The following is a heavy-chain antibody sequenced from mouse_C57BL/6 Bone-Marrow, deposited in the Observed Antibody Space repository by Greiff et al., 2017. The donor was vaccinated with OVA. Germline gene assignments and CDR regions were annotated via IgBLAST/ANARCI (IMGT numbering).Heavy chain of an antibody. V-gene: IGHV1-55*01. CDR1: GYTFTSYW. CDR3: ARRLWLRRGFDYAMDY. CDR2: IYPGSGST. J-gene: IGHJ4*01. D-gene: IGHD2-2*01. Sequence: QVQLKQPGAELVKPGASVKMSCTASGYTFTSYWITWVKQRPGQGLEWIGDIYPGSGSTNYNEKFKSKATLTVDTSSSTAYRQRSSLTSEDSAVYDGARRLWLRRGFDYAMDYWGQGTSVTVSS.